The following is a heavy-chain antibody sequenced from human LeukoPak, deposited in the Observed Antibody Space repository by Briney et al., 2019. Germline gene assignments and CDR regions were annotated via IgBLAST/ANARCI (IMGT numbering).Heavy chain of an antibody. D-gene: IGHD5-24*01. J-gene: IGHJ4*02. Sequence: GGSLRLSCAASGFTLSYYNMNWVPPAPGKGLEWVSPISSSSSYIHYADSVKGRFTISRDNAKNSLYLQMNSLRAEDTAVYYCARETPDGYDYWGQGTLVTVSS. CDR2: ISSSSSYI. V-gene: IGHV3-21*01. CDR1: GFTLSYYN. CDR3: ARETPDGYDY.